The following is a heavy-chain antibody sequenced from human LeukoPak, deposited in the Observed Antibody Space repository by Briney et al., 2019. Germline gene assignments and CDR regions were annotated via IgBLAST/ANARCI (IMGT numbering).Heavy chain of an antibody. D-gene: IGHD3/OR15-3a*01. Sequence: SETLSLTCSVSDGSIRTYYWSWIRQSPGRGLEWIGNIYYRGDINYNPSLKSRVIISIDTSKNQFSLKVTSLTAADTAVYYCATNKDWAEADWGQGTLVIVSS. CDR2: IYYRGDI. CDR3: ATNKDWAEAD. J-gene: IGHJ4*02. CDR1: DGSIRTYY. V-gene: IGHV4-59*03.